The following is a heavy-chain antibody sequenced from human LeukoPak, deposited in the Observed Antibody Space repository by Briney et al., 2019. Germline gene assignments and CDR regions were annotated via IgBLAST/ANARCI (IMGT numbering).Heavy chain of an antibody. Sequence: ASVKVSCKASVGTFSSYAISWVRQAPGQGLEWMGGIIPIFGTANYAQKFQGRVTITADESTSTAYMELSSLRSEDTAVYYCARHYYDYVWGPPKNWFDPWGQGTLVTVSS. D-gene: IGHD3-16*01. CDR3: ARHYYDYVWGPPKNWFDP. CDR1: VGTFSSYA. CDR2: IIPIFGTA. V-gene: IGHV1-69*13. J-gene: IGHJ5*02.